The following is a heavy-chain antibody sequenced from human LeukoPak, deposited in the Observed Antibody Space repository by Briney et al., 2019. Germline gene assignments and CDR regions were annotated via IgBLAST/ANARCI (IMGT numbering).Heavy chain of an antibody. CDR2: ISSSGSTI. D-gene: IGHD3-3*01. Sequence: GRSLRLSCAASGFTFSDYYMSWIRQAPGKGLEWVSYISSSGSTIYYADSVKGRFTISRDNAKNSLYLQMNSLRAEDTAVYYCARDDPYDFWSGLQLLDVWGQGTTVTVSS. CDR3: ARDDPYDFWSGLQLLDV. CDR1: GFTFSDYY. J-gene: IGHJ6*02. V-gene: IGHV3-11*01.